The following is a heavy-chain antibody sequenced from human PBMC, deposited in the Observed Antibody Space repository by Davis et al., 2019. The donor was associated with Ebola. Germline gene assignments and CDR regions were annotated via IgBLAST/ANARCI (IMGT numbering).Heavy chain of an antibody. CDR1: GFTFSSYW. D-gene: IGHD6-19*01. J-gene: IGHJ5*02. V-gene: IGHV3-7*01. CDR2: IKQDGSEK. Sequence: GGSLRLSCAASGFTFSSYWMSWVRQAPGRVLEWVANIKQDGSEKYYVDSVKGRFTISRDNAKNSLYLQMNSLRAEDTAVYYCARDGAVAGMRWFDPWGQGTLVTVSS. CDR3: ARDGAVAGMRWFDP.